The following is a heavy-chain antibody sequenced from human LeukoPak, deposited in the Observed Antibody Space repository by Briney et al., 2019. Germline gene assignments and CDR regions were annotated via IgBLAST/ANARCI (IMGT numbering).Heavy chain of an antibody. CDR1: RGSISNADYY. Sequence: PSETLSLTCTVSRGSISNADYYWSWIRQHPGKGLEWIRYIYYSGSTYYNPSLKSRVTISVDTSKNQFSLKLSSVTAADTAVYYCASSYYYVFDYWGQGTLVTVSS. D-gene: IGHD3-10*02. J-gene: IGHJ4*02. V-gene: IGHV4-31*03. CDR3: ASSYYYVFDY. CDR2: IYYSGST.